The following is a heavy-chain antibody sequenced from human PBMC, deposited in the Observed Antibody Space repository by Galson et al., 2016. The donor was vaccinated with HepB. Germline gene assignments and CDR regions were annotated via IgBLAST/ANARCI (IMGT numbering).Heavy chain of an antibody. CDR2: ISYSGTA. CDR1: GVPVRTFY. V-gene: IGHV4-59*02. CDR3: AKDTSLIVVLGAFDS. Sequence: SETLSLTCTVSGVPVRTFYWSWVRHPPGKGLEWLGYISYSGTADYNPSLKSRVTISMDKSKNQVSLKLNSTTAADTAIYYCAKDTSLIVVLGAFDSWGQGTLVTVSS. D-gene: IGHD1-26*01. J-gene: IGHJ4*02.